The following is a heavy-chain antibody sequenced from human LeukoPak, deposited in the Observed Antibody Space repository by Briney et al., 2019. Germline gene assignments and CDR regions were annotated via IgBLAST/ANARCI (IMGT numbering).Heavy chain of an antibody. D-gene: IGHD3-22*01. CDR3: ARATESSANTAFDI. Sequence: SETLSLTCTVSGGSINSYFWNWIRQPAGKGLEWIGRIYSSGTTDYSPSLKSRVILAVDTAKKQLSLRLNSVTAADTAVYYCARATESSANTAFDIWGQGTMVTVSS. V-gene: IGHV4-4*07. CDR2: IYSSGTT. CDR1: GGSINSYF. J-gene: IGHJ3*02.